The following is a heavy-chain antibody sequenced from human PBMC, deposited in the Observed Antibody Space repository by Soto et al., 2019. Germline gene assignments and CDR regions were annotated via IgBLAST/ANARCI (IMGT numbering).Heavy chain of an antibody. CDR2: IIPIFGTA. CDR1: GGTFSSYA. V-gene: IGHV1-69*13. CDR3: ATATRRGLFDY. D-gene: IGHD2-2*01. J-gene: IGHJ4*02. Sequence: VASVKVSCKASGGTFSSYAISWVRQAPGQGLEWMGGIIPIFGTANYAQKFQGRVTITADESTSTAYMELSSLRSEDTAVYYCATATRRGLFDYWGQGTLVTVSS.